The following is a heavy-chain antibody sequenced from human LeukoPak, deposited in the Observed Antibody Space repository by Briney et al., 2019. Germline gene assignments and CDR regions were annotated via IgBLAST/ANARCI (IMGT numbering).Heavy chain of an antibody. Sequence: PPETLSLTCAVYGGSFSGYYWSWIRQPPGKGLEWIGEINHSGSTNYNPSLKSRVTISVGTSKNQFSLKLSSVTAADTAVYYCARATGYSYGFRTIDFDYWGQGTLVTVSS. D-gene: IGHD5-18*01. CDR2: INHSGST. V-gene: IGHV4-34*01. CDR1: GGSFSGYY. J-gene: IGHJ4*02. CDR3: ARATGYSYGFRTIDFDY.